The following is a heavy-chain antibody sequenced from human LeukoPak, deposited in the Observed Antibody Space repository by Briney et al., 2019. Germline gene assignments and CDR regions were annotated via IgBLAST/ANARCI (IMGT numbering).Heavy chain of an antibody. CDR2: IYDSGST. J-gene: IGHJ4*02. Sequence: PSETLSLTCTVSGDSISSGSYYWSWLRQPPGKGLEWIGYIYDSGSTNYNPSLKSRVTISVDTSKNRFSLKVSSVTAADTAVYYCARDNNFEGRRYYDILTGYSGYFDYWGQGTLVTVSS. D-gene: IGHD3-9*01. CDR3: ARDNNFEGRRYYDILTGYSGYFDY. V-gene: IGHV4-61*01. CDR1: GDSISSGSYY.